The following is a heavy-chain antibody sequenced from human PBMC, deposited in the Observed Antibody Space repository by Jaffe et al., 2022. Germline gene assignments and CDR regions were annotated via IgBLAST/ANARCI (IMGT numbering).Heavy chain of an antibody. CDR1: GFTFSNYW. V-gene: IGHV3-7*01. J-gene: IGHJ5*02. D-gene: IGHD5-12*01. CDR2: INQAGSEK. Sequence: EVQVVESGGGLVQPGGSLRLSCAASGFTFSNYWMSWVRQAPGKGLEWVANINQAGSEKYFVDSVKGRFTISRDNAKNSLYLQMSSLRAEDTAVYYCARALGYSGDPNWFDPWGQGTLVTVSS. CDR3: ARALGYSGDPNWFDP.